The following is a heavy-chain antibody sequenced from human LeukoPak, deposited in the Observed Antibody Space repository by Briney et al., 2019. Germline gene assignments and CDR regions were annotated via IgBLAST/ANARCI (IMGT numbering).Heavy chain of an antibody. V-gene: IGHV3-30*04. CDR3: ARDWGPHRGDPRDFDY. CDR2: MSYDETNS. J-gene: IGHJ4*02. Sequence: PGGSLRLSCVASGFTFSTYAVHWVRQAPGEGLEWVAGMSYDETNSYYADSVEGRFTISRDSSKNTLYLQMNSLRTEDTAVYYCARDWGPHRGDPRDFDYWGQGTLVTVSS. CDR1: GFTFSTYA. D-gene: IGHD3-16*01.